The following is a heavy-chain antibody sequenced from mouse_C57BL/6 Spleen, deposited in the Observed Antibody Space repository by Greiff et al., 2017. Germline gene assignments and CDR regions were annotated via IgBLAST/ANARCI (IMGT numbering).Heavy chain of an antibody. CDR2: IYPRSGNT. CDR3: ARELTTVGNY. J-gene: IGHJ2*01. D-gene: IGHD1-1*01. V-gene: IGHV1-81*01. CDR1: GYTFTSYG. Sequence: QVQLQQSGAELARPGASVKLSCTASGYTFTSYGISWVKQRTGQGLEWIGEIYPRSGNTYYTETFKGKATLSADKSSSTAYMELRSLTSEDSAVYFCARELTTVGNYWGQGTTLTVSS.